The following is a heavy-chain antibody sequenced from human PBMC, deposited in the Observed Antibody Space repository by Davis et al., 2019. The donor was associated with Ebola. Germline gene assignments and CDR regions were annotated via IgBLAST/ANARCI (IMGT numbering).Heavy chain of an antibody. J-gene: IGHJ6*02. Sequence: GESLKISCAVSGITFSSYGMHWARQAPGRGLEWVSLISYDGRHIFYADSVKGRFTISRDDSKNTVFLQMNSLRAEDTAVYFCANSYSSGWFSRQPDYGMDVWGQGTTVIVSS. CDR2: ISYDGRHI. V-gene: IGHV3-30*18. D-gene: IGHD6-19*01. CDR1: GITFSSYG. CDR3: ANSYSSGWFSRQPDYGMDV.